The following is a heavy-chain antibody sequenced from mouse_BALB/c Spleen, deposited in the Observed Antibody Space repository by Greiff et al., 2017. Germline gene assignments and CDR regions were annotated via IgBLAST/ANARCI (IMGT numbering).Heavy chain of an antibody. V-gene: IGHV1-18*01. J-gene: IGHJ3*01. Sequence: EVQLQESGPELVKPGASVKISCKASGYTFTDYNMHWVKQSHGKSLEWIGDINPNNGGTIYNQKFKGKATLTVDKSSSTAYMELRSLTSEDTAVYYCARPNWAWFAYWGQGTLVTVSA. CDR3: ARPNWAWFAY. D-gene: IGHD4-1*02. CDR1: GYTFTDYN. CDR2: INPNNGGT.